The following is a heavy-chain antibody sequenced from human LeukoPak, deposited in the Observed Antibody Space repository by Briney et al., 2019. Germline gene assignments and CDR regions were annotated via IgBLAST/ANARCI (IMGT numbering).Heavy chain of an antibody. CDR2: ISGSGGST. V-gene: IGHV3-23*01. J-gene: IGHJ4*02. D-gene: IGHD6-13*01. Sequence: GGTLRLSCAASGFTFSSYAMSWVRQAPGKGLEWVSAISGSGGSTYYAASVTGRFTISRDNSKNTLYLQMNSLRAVDTAVYYCAKGDWFPSSSLFDYWGQGTLVTVSS. CDR3: AKGDWFPSSSLFDY. CDR1: GFTFSSYA.